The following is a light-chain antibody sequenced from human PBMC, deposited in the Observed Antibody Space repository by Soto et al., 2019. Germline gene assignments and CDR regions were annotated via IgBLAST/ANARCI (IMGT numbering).Light chain of an antibody. CDR2: DAA. Sequence: LTHPPASLSASVGDRVTITCQANQDINRYVNWYQQQLGKAPKLLMFDAATLESGVPSRFSGSGSGTEFTLTVSSLQPEDFATYFCQQYDSLPPPFGGGTNVDTK. CDR1: QDINRY. CDR3: QQYDSLPPP. J-gene: IGKJ4*01. V-gene: IGKV1-33*01.